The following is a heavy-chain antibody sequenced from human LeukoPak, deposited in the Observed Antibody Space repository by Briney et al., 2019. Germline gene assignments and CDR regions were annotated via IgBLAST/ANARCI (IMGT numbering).Heavy chain of an antibody. CDR3: ATYSEYSGSYHFDP. V-gene: IGHV7-4-1*02. CDR2: INTNTGNP. D-gene: IGHD1-26*01. Sequence: ASVKVSCKASGYTFTSYAMNWVRQAPGQGLEWMGWINTNTGNPTYAQGFTGRFVFSLDTSVSTAYLQISSLKAEDTAVYYCATYSEYSGSYHFDPWGQGTLVTVSS. CDR1: GYTFTSYA. J-gene: IGHJ5*02.